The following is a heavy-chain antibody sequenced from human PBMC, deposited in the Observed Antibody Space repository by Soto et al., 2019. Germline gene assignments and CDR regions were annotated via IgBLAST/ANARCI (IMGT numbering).Heavy chain of an antibody. J-gene: IGHJ6*02. CDR3: ARDPDYGSGSRTYGMDV. Sequence: GGSLRLSCAASGFTVSSNYMSWVRQAPGKGLEWVSVIYSGGSTYYADSVKGRFTISRHNSKNTLYLQMNSLRAEDTAVYYCARDPDYGSGSRTYGMDVWGQGTTVTVSS. CDR2: IYSGGST. CDR1: GFTVSSNY. V-gene: IGHV3-53*04. D-gene: IGHD3-10*01.